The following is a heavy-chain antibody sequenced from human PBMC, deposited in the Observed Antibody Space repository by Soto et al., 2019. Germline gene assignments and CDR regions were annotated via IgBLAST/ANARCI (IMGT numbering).Heavy chain of an antibody. Sequence: SETLSLTCTVSGGSISSGGYYWSWIRQHPGKGLEWIGYIYYSGSTYYNPSLKSRVTISVDTSKNQFSLKLSSVTAADTAVYYCARDRGRDGYWYNWFDPWGQGTLVTVSS. CDR1: GGSISSGGYY. CDR3: ARDRGRDGYWYNWFDP. D-gene: IGHD2-8*02. V-gene: IGHV4-31*03. CDR2: IYYSGST. J-gene: IGHJ5*02.